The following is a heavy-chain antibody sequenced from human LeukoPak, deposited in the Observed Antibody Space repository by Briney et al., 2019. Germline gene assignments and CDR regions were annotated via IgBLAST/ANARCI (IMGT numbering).Heavy chain of an antibody. V-gene: IGHV1-3*01. CDR1: GGTFSSYA. CDR2: TNAGNGNT. D-gene: IGHD5-12*01. Sequence: AASVKVSCKASGGTFSSYAMHWVRQAPGQRLEWMGWTNAGNGNTKYSQKFQGRVTITRDTSASTAYMELSSLRSEDTAVYSCARGVATNRYYFDYWGQGTLVTVSS. CDR3: ARGVATNRYYFDY. J-gene: IGHJ4*02.